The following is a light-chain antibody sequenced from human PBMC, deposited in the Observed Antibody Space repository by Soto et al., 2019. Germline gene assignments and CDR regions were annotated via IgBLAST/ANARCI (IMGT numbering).Light chain of an antibody. CDR1: SSDIGTYNL. J-gene: IGLJ1*01. V-gene: IGLV2-23*02. Sequence: QSALTQPASVSGSPGQSITISCTGTSSDIGTYNLVSWYQQHPGKAPKLMIYEVNKRPSGVSDRFSGSKSGNTASLTISGLQGEDEADYYCCSYAGSSTLYVFGTGTKLTVL. CDR3: CSYAGSSTLYV. CDR2: EVN.